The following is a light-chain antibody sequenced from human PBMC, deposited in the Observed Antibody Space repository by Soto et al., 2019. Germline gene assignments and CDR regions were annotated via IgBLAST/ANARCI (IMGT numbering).Light chain of an antibody. Sequence: QSVLTQPPSASGTPGQRVTISCSGSSSNIGSKTVNWYQQLPGTAPKLLIYSNNQRPSWVPDRFSGSKSGTSASLAISGLQSEDEADYHCAAWDDSMNGPVFGGGTKLTVL. CDR3: AAWDDSMNGPV. CDR2: SNN. V-gene: IGLV1-44*01. J-gene: IGLJ3*02. CDR1: SSNIGSKT.